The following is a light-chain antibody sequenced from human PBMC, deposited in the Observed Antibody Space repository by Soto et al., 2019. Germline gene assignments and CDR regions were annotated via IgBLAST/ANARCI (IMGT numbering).Light chain of an antibody. CDR2: LVS. V-gene: IGKV2-28*01. J-gene: IGKJ1*01. CDR1: QSLLHSNGYTY. Sequence: DIVMTQSPLSLPVTPGESASISCRSSQSLLHSNGYTYLDWYLLKPGQSPQLLMYLVSXXXXXXXXXXTAXGCATEFTLTISRVEAEDVGVYYCMQDGKTHRTFGHETKVDIK. CDR3: MQDGKTHRT.